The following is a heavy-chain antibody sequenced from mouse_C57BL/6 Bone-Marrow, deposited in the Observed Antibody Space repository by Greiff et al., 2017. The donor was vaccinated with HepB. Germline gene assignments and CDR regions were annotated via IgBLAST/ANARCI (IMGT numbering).Heavy chain of an antibody. CDR3: ARCDYHDY. D-gene: IGHD2-4*01. J-gene: IGHJ2*01. CDR1: GYAFSSSW. CDR2: IYPGDGDT. V-gene: IGHV1-82*01. Sequence: QVQLQQSGPELVKPGASVKISCKASGYAFSSSWMNWVKQRPGKGLEWIGRIYPGDGDTNYNGKFKGKATLTADKSSSTAYMQLSSLTSEDSAVYFCARCDYHDYWGQGTTLTVSS.